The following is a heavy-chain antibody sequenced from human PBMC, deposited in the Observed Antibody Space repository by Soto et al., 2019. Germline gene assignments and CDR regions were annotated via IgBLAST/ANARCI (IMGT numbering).Heavy chain of an antibody. CDR2: IIPIFGTA. Sequence: QVQLVQSGAEVKKPGSSVKVSCKASGGTFSSYAISWVRQAPGQGLEWMGGIIPIFGTATYAQKFQGRVTITAGEAEGTAYLELSSLTSEDTAVYYCARAYEVTIFGAWGQGTLVTVSS. D-gene: IGHD3-3*01. CDR1: GGTFSSYA. V-gene: IGHV1-69*12. CDR3: ARAYEVTIFGA. J-gene: IGHJ4*02.